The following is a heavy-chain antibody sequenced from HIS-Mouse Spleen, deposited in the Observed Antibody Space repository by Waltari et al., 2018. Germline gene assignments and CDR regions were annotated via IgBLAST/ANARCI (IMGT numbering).Heavy chain of an antibody. CDR2: SYYSVGT. J-gene: IGHJ2*01. Sequence: QLQLQESGPGLVKPSETLSLTCTVSGGSISSSSYYWGWIRQPPGKGLEWIGSSYYSVGTSYNPPIKSRVTISVDTSKNQFSLKLSSVTAADTAVYYCAREIPYSSSWYDWYFDLWGRGTLVTVSS. CDR1: GGSISSSSYY. D-gene: IGHD6-13*01. CDR3: AREIPYSSSWYDWYFDL. V-gene: IGHV4-39*07.